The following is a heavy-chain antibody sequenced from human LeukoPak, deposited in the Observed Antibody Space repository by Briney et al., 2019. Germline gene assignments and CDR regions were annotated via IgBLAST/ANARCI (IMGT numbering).Heavy chain of an antibody. Sequence: GGSLRLSCAASGFSFSSYWMTWVRQAPGKGLEWVANIKGDGSEKYYVDSVKGRFNIARDNAKNSVYLQMNSLRAEDTGVYYCARDGRRDTPGYWGQGTLVTVSS. CDR2: IKGDGSEK. V-gene: IGHV3-7*01. CDR3: ARDGRRDTPGY. CDR1: GFSFSSYW. J-gene: IGHJ4*02. D-gene: IGHD5-24*01.